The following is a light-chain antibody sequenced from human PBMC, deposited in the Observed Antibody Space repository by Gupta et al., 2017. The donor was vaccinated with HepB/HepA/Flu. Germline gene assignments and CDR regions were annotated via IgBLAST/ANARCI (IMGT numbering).Light chain of an antibody. CDR3: QQEHYWPMT. J-gene: IGKJ1*01. Sequence: EIVTTPSPATLSVSPGEGATLSCRASQSVSTNLAWYQQKPGQAPRLLIYCRSTRAAGIPARFSGSGSGTEFTLTITSRQSEDFAIYYCQQEHYWPMTFGQGTKVEIK. CDR1: QSVSTN. V-gene: IGKV3-15*01. CDR2: CRS.